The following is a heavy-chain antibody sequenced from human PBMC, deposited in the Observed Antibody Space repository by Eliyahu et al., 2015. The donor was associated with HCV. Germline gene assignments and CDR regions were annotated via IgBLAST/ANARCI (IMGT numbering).Heavy chain of an antibody. J-gene: IGHJ3*02. V-gene: IGHV2-70*01. CDR3: ARVIASRGAFDI. D-gene: IGHD6-6*01. CDR1: GFSLSTRGMC. CDR2: IDWDDDK. Sequence: QVTLRESGPALVKPTQTLTLTCTLSGFSLSTRGMCVSWIRQPPGKALEWLALIDWDDDKYYSTSLKTRLTISKVTSKNQVVLTMTNMDPVDTATYYCARVIASRGAFDIWGQGTMVTVSS.